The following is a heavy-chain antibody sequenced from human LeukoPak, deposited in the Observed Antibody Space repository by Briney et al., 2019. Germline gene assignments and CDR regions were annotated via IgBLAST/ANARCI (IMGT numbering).Heavy chain of an antibody. D-gene: IGHD3-10*01. V-gene: IGHV3-7*01. CDR1: GFTFSSYW. J-gene: IGHJ6*02. Sequence: GGSLRLSCAASGFTFSSYWMSWVRQALGKGLEWVANIKQDGSEKYYVDSVKGRFTISRDNAKNSLYLQMNSLRAEDTAVYYCARDLSKMVRGRDYYYGMDVWGQGTTVTVSS. CDR2: IKQDGSEK. CDR3: ARDLSKMVRGRDYYYGMDV.